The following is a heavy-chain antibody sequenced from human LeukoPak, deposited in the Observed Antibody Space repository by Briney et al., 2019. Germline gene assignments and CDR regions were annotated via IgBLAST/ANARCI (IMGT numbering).Heavy chain of an antibody. CDR3: ARDELGTYYYYYGMDV. CDR1: GFTFSSYT. J-gene: IGHJ6*02. V-gene: IGHV3-30-3*01. Sequence: GGSLRLSCAASGFTFSSYTIHWVRQPPGKGLEWVAVISFDGSNKYYADSVKGRFTISRDNSKNTLYLQMNSLRAEDTAVYYCARDELGTYYYYYGMDVWGQGTTVTVSS. D-gene: IGHD7-27*01. CDR2: ISFDGSNK.